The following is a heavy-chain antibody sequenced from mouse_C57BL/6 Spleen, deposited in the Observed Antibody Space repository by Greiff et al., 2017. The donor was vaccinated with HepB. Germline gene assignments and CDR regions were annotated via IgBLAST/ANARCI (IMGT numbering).Heavy chain of an antibody. Sequence: EVQLVESGGGLVKPGGSLKLSCAASGFTFSSYAMSWVRQTPEKRLEWVATISDGGSYTYYPDNVKGRFTISRDNAKNNQYLQMSHLKSEDTAMYDCARDPRLYYGSSYGYFDVWGTGTTVTVSS. CDR2: ISDGGSYT. CDR1: GFTFSSYA. V-gene: IGHV5-4*01. CDR3: ARDPRLYYGSSYGYFDV. J-gene: IGHJ1*03. D-gene: IGHD1-1*01.